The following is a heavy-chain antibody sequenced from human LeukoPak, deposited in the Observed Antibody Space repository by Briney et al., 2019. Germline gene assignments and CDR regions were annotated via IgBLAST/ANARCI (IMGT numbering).Heavy chain of an antibody. CDR2: IIPIFGTA. V-gene: IGHV1-69*05. CDR3: ASTSREYDSSGYQSNFDY. CDR1: GGTFSSYA. D-gene: IGHD3-22*01. J-gene: IGHJ4*02. Sequence: SVKVSCKASGGTFSSYAISWVRQAPGQGLEWMGGIIPIFGTANYAQKFQGRVTITTDESTSTAYMELSSLRSEDTAVYYCASTSREYDSSGYQSNFDYWGRGTLVTVSS.